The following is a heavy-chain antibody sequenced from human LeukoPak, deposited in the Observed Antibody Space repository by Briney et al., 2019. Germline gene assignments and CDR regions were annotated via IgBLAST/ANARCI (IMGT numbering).Heavy chain of an antibody. V-gene: IGHV4-34*01. CDR1: GGSFSGYY. J-gene: IGHJ5*02. CDR3: ARPLATVTRWFDP. CDR2: INHSGST. D-gene: IGHD4-17*01. Sequence: SETLSLTCAVYGGSFSGYYWSWIRQPPGKGLEWIGEINHSGSTNYNPSLKSRVTMSVDTSKNQFSLKLTSVTAADTAVYYCARPLATVTRWFDPWGQGTLVTVSS.